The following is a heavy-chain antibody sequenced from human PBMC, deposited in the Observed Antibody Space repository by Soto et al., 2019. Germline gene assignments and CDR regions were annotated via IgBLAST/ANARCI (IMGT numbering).Heavy chain of an antibody. CDR1: GYSFIAHY. CDR2: IGPESGST. J-gene: IGHJ4*02. Sequence: ASLPVSCSACGYSFIAHYIHWVRRATQQGPEGMGEIGPESGSTRNDSKSHGRVTMIMDVSTTTVDIELSNLRPAETAAYYCWRGRIGQIGIFYWGQGTPVTVSS. CDR3: WRGRIGQIGIFY. V-gene: IGHV1-2*02. D-gene: IGHD3-9*01.